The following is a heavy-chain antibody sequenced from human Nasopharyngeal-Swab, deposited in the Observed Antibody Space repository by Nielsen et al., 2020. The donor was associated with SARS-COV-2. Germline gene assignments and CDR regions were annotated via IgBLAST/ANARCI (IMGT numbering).Heavy chain of an antibody. CDR1: GFTFSSFA. V-gene: IGHV3-23*01. Sequence: GASLRLSCAASGFTFSSFAMSWVRQAPGKGLEWVSSISGSGGSIYYADSVKGRFTISRDNSKNTLYLQMSSLRAEDTAVYYCTRDGNNWDPLDYWGQGTLVTVSS. CDR3: TRDGNNWDPLDY. CDR2: ISGSGGSI. D-gene: IGHD1-20*01. J-gene: IGHJ4*02.